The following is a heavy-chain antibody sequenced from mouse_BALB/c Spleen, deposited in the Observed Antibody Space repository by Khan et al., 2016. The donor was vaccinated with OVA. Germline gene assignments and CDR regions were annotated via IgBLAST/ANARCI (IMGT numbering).Heavy chain of an antibody. CDR2: LWSDGRP. D-gene: IGHD2-10*01. CDR1: GFSLTNYG. J-gene: IGHJ4*01. V-gene: IGHV2-6-1*01. CDR3: ARQPYYHYNIMDY. Sequence: QVQLKESGPGLVAPSQSLSITCTISGFSLTNYGIHWVRQPPGKVLDWLVVLWSDGRPPYTSALKSRLTISKDNSKSQVFLKMNSLQTDDTAVYFCARQPYYHYNIMDYWGQGTSVTVSS.